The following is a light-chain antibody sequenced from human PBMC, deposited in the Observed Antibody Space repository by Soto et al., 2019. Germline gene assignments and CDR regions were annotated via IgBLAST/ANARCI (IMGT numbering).Light chain of an antibody. CDR3: AAWDDSLNGVI. Sequence: QSVLTQPPSASGTPGQKVNISCSGSSSNIGSNAVNWYQQLPGMAPKLLIYSNNQRPSGVPDRFSGSKSGASAFLAISGLQSEDEADYDCAAWDDSLNGVIFGGGTKLTVL. V-gene: IGLV1-44*01. CDR2: SNN. J-gene: IGLJ2*01. CDR1: SSNIGSNA.